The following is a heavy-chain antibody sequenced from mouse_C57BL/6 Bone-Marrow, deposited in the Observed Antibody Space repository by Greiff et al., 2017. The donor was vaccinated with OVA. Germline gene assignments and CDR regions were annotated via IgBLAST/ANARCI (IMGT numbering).Heavy chain of an antibody. CDR1: GYTFTSYW. J-gene: IGHJ3*01. CDR3: ARAHYGSSYWFAY. Sequence: VQLQQPGAELVRPGSSVKLSCKASGYTFTSYWMHWVKQRPIQGLEWIGNIDPSDSETHYNQKFKDKATLTVDKSSSTAYMQLSSLTSEDSAVYYCARAHYGSSYWFAYWGQGTLVTVSA. CDR2: IDPSDSET. D-gene: IGHD1-1*01. V-gene: IGHV1-52*01.